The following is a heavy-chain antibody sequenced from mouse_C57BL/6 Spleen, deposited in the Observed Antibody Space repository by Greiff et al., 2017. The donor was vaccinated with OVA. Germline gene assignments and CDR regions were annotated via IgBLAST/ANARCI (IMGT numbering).Heavy chain of an antibody. CDR3: ARRALGQSMDY. D-gene: IGHD4-1*01. J-gene: IGHJ2*01. Sequence: QVQLKQPGAELVMPGASVKLSCKASGYTFTSYWMHWVKQRPGQGLEWIGEIDPSDSSTNYNQTFKGKSTLTVDKSSITAYMQLSSLTSDDSAVYYGARRALGQSMDYWGQGTTLTVSS. CDR1: GYTFTSYW. V-gene: IGHV1-69*01. CDR2: IDPSDSST.